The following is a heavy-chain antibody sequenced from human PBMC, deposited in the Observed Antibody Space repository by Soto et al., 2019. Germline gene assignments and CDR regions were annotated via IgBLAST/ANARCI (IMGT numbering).Heavy chain of an antibody. D-gene: IGHD4-17*01. V-gene: IGHV4-39*01. Sequence: QLQLQESGPGLVKPSETLSLTCTVSGGSISSSSYYWGWIRQPPGKGLEWIGSIYYSGSTYYNPSLKVRVTIPVDTSKNQFSLKLSSVTAADTAVYYCARRRYGDYWVYWGQGTLVTVSS. CDR3: ARRRYGDYWVY. CDR1: GGSISSSSYY. CDR2: IYYSGST. J-gene: IGHJ4*02.